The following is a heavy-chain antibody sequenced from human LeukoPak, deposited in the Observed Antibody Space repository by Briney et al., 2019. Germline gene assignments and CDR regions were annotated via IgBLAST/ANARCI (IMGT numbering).Heavy chain of an antibody. J-gene: IGHJ4*02. CDR2: ISDSGGIT. CDR1: GFTFSTFS. CDR3: AKDALDYGDYNYFDY. V-gene: IGHV3-23*01. D-gene: IGHD4-17*01. Sequence: GGSLRLSCAASGFTFSTFSMSWVRQASGKGLEWVSTISDSGGITDYADSVKGRFTISRDNSKNTLYLQMNSLRAEDTAVYYCAKDALDYGDYNYFDYWGQGTLVTVSS.